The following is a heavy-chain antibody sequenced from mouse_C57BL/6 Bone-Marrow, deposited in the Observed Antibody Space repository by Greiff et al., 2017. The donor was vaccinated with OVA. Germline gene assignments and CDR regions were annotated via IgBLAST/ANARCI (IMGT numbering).Heavy chain of an antibody. V-gene: IGHV1-82*01. CDR2: IYPGDGDT. CDR3: ASLLLSFDY. Sequence: VKVVESGPELVKPGASVKISCKASGYAFSSSWMNWVKQRPGKGLEWIGRIYPGDGDTNYNGKFKGKATLTADKSSSTAYMQLSSLTSEDSAVYFCASLLLSFDYWGQGTTLTVSS. D-gene: IGHD2-10*01. CDR1: GYAFSSSW. J-gene: IGHJ2*01.